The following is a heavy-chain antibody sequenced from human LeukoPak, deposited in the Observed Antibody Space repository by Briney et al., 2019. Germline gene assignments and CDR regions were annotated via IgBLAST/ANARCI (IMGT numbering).Heavy chain of an antibody. D-gene: IGHD3-10*01. V-gene: IGHV3-13*01. Sequence: GGSLRLSCATSGFTFTNYGINWVRQATGKGLEWVSAIGTAGDTYYPGSVKGRFTISRENAKNSLYLQMNSLRAGDTAVYYCARAMVRGVILPLDPWGQGTLVTVSS. CDR3: ARAMVRGVILPLDP. CDR2: IGTAGDT. J-gene: IGHJ5*02. CDR1: GFTFTNYG.